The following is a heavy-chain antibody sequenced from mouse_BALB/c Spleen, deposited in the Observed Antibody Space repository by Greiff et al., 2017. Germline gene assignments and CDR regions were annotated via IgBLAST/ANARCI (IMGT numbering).Heavy chain of an antibody. Sequence: VQLQQSGPELVKPGASVKISCKASGYAFSSSWMNWVKQRPGQGLEWIGRIYPGDGDTNYNGKFKGKATLTADKSSSTAYMQLSSLTSVDSAVYFCARWDGFMDYWGQGTSVTVSS. D-gene: IGHD2-3*01. CDR1: GYAFSSSW. CDR3: ARWDGFMDY. CDR2: IYPGDGDT. V-gene: IGHV1-82*01. J-gene: IGHJ4*01.